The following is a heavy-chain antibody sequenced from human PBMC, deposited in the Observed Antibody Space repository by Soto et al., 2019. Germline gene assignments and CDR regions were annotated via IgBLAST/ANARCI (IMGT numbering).Heavy chain of an antibody. Sequence: GGSLRLSCVGSGFTLSSFSMSWVRQTPGKGLEWVSSITTGNDYISYADSVKGRFTISRDNAKNSLFLRMNSLRADDTALYFCARDSYSSIFDSWGQGTLVTVSS. CDR1: GFTLSSFS. D-gene: IGHD6-19*01. CDR2: ITTGNDYI. J-gene: IGHJ5*01. V-gene: IGHV3-21*01. CDR3: ARDSYSSIFDS.